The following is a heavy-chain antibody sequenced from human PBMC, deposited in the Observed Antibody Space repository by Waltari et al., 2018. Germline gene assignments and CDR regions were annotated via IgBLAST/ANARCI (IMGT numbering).Heavy chain of an antibody. CDR1: GYIFTDYY. J-gene: IGHJ4*02. CDR3: ANSMSGPRVQ. CDR2: LDPENGAT. Sequence: DAQLIQSGAPVKSPGATVKVSCKAFGYIFTDYYMHWMQQVPGKGPEWMARLDPENGATEFAYRFQGRLTVTADTSTDTAYMELSGLTSEDTATYYCANSMSGPRVQWGQGTQVTVSP. D-gene: IGHD3-3*01. V-gene: IGHV1-69-2*01.